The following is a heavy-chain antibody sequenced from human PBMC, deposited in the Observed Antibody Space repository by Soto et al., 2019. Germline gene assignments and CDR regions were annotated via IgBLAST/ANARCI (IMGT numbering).Heavy chain of an antibody. CDR3: AREGEPYYYGSGSYYYNWFDP. V-gene: IGHV3-7*01. D-gene: IGHD3-10*01. CDR2: IKQDGSEK. CDR1: GFTFSSYW. Sequence: GGSLRLSCAASGFTFSSYWMSWVRQAPGKGLEWVANIKQDGSEKYYVDSVKGRFTISRDNAKNSLYLQMNSLRAEDTAVYYCAREGEPYYYGSGSYYYNWFDPWGQGTLVTVSS. J-gene: IGHJ5*02.